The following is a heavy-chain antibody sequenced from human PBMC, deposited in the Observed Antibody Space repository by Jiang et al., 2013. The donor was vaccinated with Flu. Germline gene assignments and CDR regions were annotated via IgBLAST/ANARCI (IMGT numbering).Heavy chain of an antibody. CDR2: ISSNGDST. J-gene: IGHJ4*02. Sequence: VQLVESGGGLVQPGGSLRLSCSASGFTFSSYGIHWVRQAPGKGLEYVSGISSNGDSTYYTDSVKGRFTISRDNSENTLYLQMSSLRPEDTAVYYCVKSSSSSGYSPFDNWGQGTPVTVSS. CDR1: GFTFSSYG. CDR3: VKSSSSSGYSPFDN. D-gene: IGHD3-22*01. V-gene: IGHV3-64D*06.